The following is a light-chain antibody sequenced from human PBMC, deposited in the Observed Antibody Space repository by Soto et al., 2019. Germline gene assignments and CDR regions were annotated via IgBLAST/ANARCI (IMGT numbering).Light chain of an antibody. Sequence: QSALTQPASVSGSPGQSITISCTGTSSDVGGYNYVSWYQQHPGKAPKLMIYDVSNRPSGVSNRFSGSKSGNTASLTISGLQAEDKADYYCSSYTISSTLVIFGGGTLLTVL. CDR3: SSYTISSTLVI. CDR2: DVS. J-gene: IGLJ2*01. CDR1: SSDVGGYNY. V-gene: IGLV2-14*01.